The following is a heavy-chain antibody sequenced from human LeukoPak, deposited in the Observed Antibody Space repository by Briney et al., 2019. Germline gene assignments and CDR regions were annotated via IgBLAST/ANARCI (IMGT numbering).Heavy chain of an antibody. Sequence: EASVKVSCKASGYTLTSYGISWVRQAPGQGLEWMEWINTYNGKTNYAQKLQGRVTMTTDTSTSTVYMELRSLRSDDTAVYYCARVRGTFDYWGQGTLVTVSS. CDR1: GYTLTSYG. CDR2: INTYNGKT. V-gene: IGHV1-18*01. D-gene: IGHD3-16*01. CDR3: ARVRGTFDY. J-gene: IGHJ4*02.